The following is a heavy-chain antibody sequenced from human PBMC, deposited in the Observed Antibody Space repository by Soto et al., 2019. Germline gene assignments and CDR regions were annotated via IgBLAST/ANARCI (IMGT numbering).Heavy chain of an antibody. Sequence: NPSETLSLTCTVSGGSISSYYWSWIRQPQGKGLEWIGYIYYSGSTNYNPSLKSRVTISVDTSKNQFSLKLSSVTAADTAVYYCARDWVMVRGVISGMDVWGQGTTVTVSS. J-gene: IGHJ6*02. CDR2: IYYSGST. D-gene: IGHD3-10*01. CDR3: ARDWVMVRGVISGMDV. CDR1: GGSISSYY. V-gene: IGHV4-59*12.